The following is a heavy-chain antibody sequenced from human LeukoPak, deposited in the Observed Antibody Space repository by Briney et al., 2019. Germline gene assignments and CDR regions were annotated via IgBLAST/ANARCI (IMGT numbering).Heavy chain of an antibody. V-gene: IGHV1-69*05. D-gene: IGHD3-22*01. Sequence: SVKVSCKASGGDFSSFSIYWVRQAPGQGLEWMGGIVPMFGTPKFTQKSQGRVTVTTDESTSTAYMEMSSLTSEDTAVYYCARRENYFDVAREKAFDIWGQGTMVIVSS. CDR3: ARRENYFDVAREKAFDI. CDR1: GGDFSSFS. CDR2: IVPMFGTP. J-gene: IGHJ3*02.